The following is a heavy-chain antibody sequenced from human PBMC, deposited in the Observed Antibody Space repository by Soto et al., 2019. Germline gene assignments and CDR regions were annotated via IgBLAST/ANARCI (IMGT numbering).Heavy chain of an antibody. CDR2: IWYDGSNK. J-gene: IGHJ6*02. CDR1: GFTFSSYG. D-gene: IGHD2-15*01. Sequence: PVGSLRLSGAASGFTFSSYGMHWVRQAPGKGLEWVAVIWYDGSNKYYADSVKGRFTISRDNSKNTLYLQMNSLRAEDTAVYYCARDSGYCSGGSCYGYYYYGMDVWGQGTTVTVSS. V-gene: IGHV3-33*01. CDR3: ARDSGYCSGGSCYGYYYYGMDV.